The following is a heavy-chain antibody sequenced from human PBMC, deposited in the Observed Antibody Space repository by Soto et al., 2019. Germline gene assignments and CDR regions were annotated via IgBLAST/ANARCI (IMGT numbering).Heavy chain of an antibody. V-gene: IGHV3-33*01. J-gene: IGHJ4*02. Sequence: QVQLVESGGGVVQPGRSLRLSCAASGFTFSNHDMHWVRQAPGKGLEWVAVIWFDETNKYYADSVKGRFTISRDNSKNTLYLQMTSLRAEDTAVYYCARDKGKVHFDYWGQGTLVTVSS. D-gene: IGHD3-10*01. CDR1: GFTFSNHD. CDR3: ARDKGKVHFDY. CDR2: IWFDETNK.